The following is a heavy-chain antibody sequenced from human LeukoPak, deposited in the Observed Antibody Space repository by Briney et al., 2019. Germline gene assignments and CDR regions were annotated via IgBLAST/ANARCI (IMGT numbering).Heavy chain of an antibody. Sequence: GGSLRLSCAASGFTFSSYSMNWVRQAPGKGLEWVAVISYDGSNKYYADSVKGRFTISRDNSKNTLYLQMNSLRAEDTAVYYCAKGDKSGSFLFDYWGQGTLVTVSS. CDR1: GFTFSSYS. D-gene: IGHD1-26*01. J-gene: IGHJ4*02. CDR3: AKGDKSGSFLFDY. V-gene: IGHV3-30*18. CDR2: ISYDGSNK.